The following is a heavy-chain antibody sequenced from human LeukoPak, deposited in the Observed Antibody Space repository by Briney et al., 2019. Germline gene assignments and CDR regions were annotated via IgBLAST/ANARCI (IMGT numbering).Heavy chain of an antibody. V-gene: IGHV1-69*16. J-gene: IGHJ4*02. CDR1: GGTFSDHI. CDR2: ISPLLGAS. Sequence: SVKVSCKASGGTFSDHIIFWVRQAPGQGLEWMGGISPLLGASNYTQKFQDRVRITADESASTAYMELSNLRSADTVVYYRATYDILTGFDYWGQGTLVTVSS. CDR3: ATYDILTGFDY. D-gene: IGHD3-9*01.